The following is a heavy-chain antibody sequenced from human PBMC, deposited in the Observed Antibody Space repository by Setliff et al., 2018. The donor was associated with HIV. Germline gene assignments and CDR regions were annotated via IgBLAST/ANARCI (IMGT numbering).Heavy chain of an antibody. Sequence: GGSLRLSCAASGFTFSSYAMSWVRQAPGKGLEWVSAISGSGGSTYYADSVKGRFTISRDNAKNTLHLQMSSLRAEDTAVYYCVRVGYCGDNCYGAFDIWGQGTMVTVSS. J-gene: IGHJ3*02. D-gene: IGHD2-21*02. CDR3: VRVGYCGDNCYGAFDI. CDR2: ISGSGGST. V-gene: IGHV3-23*01. CDR1: GFTFSSYA.